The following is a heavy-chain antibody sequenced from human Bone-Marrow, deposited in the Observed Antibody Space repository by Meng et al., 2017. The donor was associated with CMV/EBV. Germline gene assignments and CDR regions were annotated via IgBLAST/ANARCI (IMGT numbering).Heavy chain of an antibody. V-gene: IGHV3-23*01. CDR3: AKAHSSSWYLYFDY. CDR1: GFTFSSYA. CDR2: ISGSGGST. Sequence: ASGFTFSSYAMSWVHQAPGKGLEWVSAISGSGGSTYYADSVKGRFTISRDNSKNTLYLQMNSLRAEDTAVYYCAKAHSSSWYLYFDYWGQGTLVTVSS. D-gene: IGHD6-13*01. J-gene: IGHJ4*02.